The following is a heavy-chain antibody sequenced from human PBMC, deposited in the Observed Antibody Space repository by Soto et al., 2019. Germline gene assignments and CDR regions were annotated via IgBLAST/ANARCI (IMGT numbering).Heavy chain of an antibody. V-gene: IGHV3-30*18. J-gene: IGHJ4*02. D-gene: IGHD5-12*01. CDR1: GFTFSSYG. Sequence: GGSLRLSCAASGFTFSSYGMHWVRQAPGKGLEWVAVISYDGSNKYYADSVKGRFTISRDNSKNTLYLQMNSLRAEDTAVYYCAKDTRDIVATYTPTDYWGQGTLVTVPQ. CDR2: ISYDGSNK. CDR3: AKDTRDIVATYTPTDY.